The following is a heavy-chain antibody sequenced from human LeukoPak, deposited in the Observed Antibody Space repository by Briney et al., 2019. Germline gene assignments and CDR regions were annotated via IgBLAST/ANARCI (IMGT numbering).Heavy chain of an antibody. CDR2: ISSSGSTI. CDR1: GFTFSDYY. Sequence: PGGSLRLSYAASGFTFSDYYMSWIRQAPGKGLEWVSYISSSGSTIYYADSVKGRFTISRDNAKNSLYLQMNSLRAEDTAVYYCARDKVYGDYGDVAWGQGTLVTVSS. J-gene: IGHJ5*02. V-gene: IGHV3-11*01. CDR3: ARDKVYGDYGDVA. D-gene: IGHD4-17*01.